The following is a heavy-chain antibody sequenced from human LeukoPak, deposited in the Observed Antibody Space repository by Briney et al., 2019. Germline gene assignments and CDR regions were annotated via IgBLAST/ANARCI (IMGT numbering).Heavy chain of an antibody. CDR2: VRFDSGEK. CDR3: AKGSFQCSGRSCPQYYYYIDV. J-gene: IGHJ6*03. CDR1: GFTFSSYG. Sequence: GGSLRLSCAASGFTFSSYGMHWVRQAPGKGLQWLACVRFDSGEKYYVHSVQGRFTISTDNFKNTVYLQMDSLRTEDTAVYYCAKGSFQCSGRSCPQYYYYIDVWGKGTTVAVSS. V-gene: IGHV3-30*02. D-gene: IGHD2-15*01.